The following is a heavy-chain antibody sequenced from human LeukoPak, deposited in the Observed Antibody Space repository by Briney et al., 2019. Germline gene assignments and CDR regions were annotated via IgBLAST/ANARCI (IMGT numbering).Heavy chain of an antibody. CDR2: IYYSGST. Sequence: SETLPLACTVSGGSISSGGYYWSWIRQHPGKGLEWIGYIYYSGSTYYNPSLKSRVTISVDTSKNQFSLNLSSVTAADTAVYYCARVRFYYGSGSHDFDYWGQGTLVTVSS. CDR3: ARVRFYYGSGSHDFDY. J-gene: IGHJ4*02. V-gene: IGHV4-31*03. CDR1: GGSISSGGYY. D-gene: IGHD3-10*01.